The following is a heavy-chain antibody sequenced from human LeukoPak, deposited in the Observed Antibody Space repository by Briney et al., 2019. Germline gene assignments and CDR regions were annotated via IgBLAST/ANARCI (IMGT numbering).Heavy chain of an antibody. V-gene: IGHV1-69*13. J-gene: IGHJ6*02. Sequence: ASVKVSCKASGGTFSSYAISWVRQAPGQGLEWMGGIIPIFGTANYAQKFQGRVTITADESTSTAYMELSSLRSEDTAMYYCAARTGTSGGMDVWGQGTTVTVSS. CDR1: GGTFSSYA. D-gene: IGHD2-8*02. CDR3: AARTGTSGGMDV. CDR2: IIPIFGTA.